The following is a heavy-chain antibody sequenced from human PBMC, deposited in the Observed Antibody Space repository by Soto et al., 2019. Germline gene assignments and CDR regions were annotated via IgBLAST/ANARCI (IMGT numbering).Heavy chain of an antibody. V-gene: IGHV4-59*08. D-gene: IGHD1-1*01. CDR3: ARQWGTDAFDI. J-gene: IGHJ3*02. Sequence: SETLSLTCTASGGSISSYYWSWIRQPPGKGLEWIGYIYYSGSTNYNPSLKSRVTISVDTSKNQFSLKLSSVTAADTAVYYCARQWGTDAFDIWGQGTMVTVSS. CDR1: GGSISSYY. CDR2: IYYSGST.